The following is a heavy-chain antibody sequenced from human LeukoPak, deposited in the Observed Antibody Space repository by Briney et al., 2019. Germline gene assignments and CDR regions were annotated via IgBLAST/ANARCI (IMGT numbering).Heavy chain of an antibody. CDR1: GGSFSGYY. J-gene: IGHJ6*02. D-gene: IGHD6-13*01. V-gene: IGHV4-34*01. CDR2: LIHSGST. CDR3: ARGPYSSSHDYYYGMDV. Sequence: SETLSLTCAVSGGSFSGYYWSWIRQPPGKGLEWIGELIHSGSTNYNPSLKSRVTISVDTSKNQFSLKLSSVTAADTAVYYCARGPYSSSHDYYYGMDVWVQGTTVTVSS.